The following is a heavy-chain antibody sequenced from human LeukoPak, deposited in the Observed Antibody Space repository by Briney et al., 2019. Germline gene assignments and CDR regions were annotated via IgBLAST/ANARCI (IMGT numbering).Heavy chain of an antibody. D-gene: IGHD3-9*01. J-gene: IGHJ6*02. V-gene: IGHV3-23*01. Sequence: GGSLRLSCAASGFTFSSYAMSWVRQAPGKGLEWVSAISGSGGSTYYADSVKGRFTISRDNSKNTLYLQMNSLRAEDTAVYYCAKDMEPTIFWPYYYYYGMDVWGQGTTVTVSS. CDR1: GFTFSSYA. CDR2: ISGSGGST. CDR3: AKDMEPTIFWPYYYYYGMDV.